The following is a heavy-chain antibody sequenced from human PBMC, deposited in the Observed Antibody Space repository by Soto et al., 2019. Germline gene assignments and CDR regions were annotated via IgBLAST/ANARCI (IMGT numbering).Heavy chain of an antibody. D-gene: IGHD2-15*01. CDR2: VSIGGST. J-gene: IGHJ4*02. CDR3: AKRRGAGGHFDY. CDR1: GFTFSSYA. Sequence: GGSLRLSCAASGFTFSSYAMGWVCQGPGKGLEWVAVVSIGGSTHYADSVRGRFTISRDNSKNTLSLQMNSLTAEDTAVYFCAKRRGAGGHFDYWGQGALVTVSS. V-gene: IGHV3-23*01.